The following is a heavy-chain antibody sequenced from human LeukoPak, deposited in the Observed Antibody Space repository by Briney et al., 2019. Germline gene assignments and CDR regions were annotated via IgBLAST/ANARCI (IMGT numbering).Heavy chain of an antibody. D-gene: IGHD6-13*01. CDR3: AKAGSSWYREYFQH. CDR2: ISYDGSNK. Sequence: GGSLRLSCATSGFTFSNYGVHWVRQAPGKGLEWVAFISYDGSNKYYADSVKGRFTISRDNSKNTLYLQMNSLRAEDTAVYYCAKAGSSWYREYFQHWGQGTLVTVSS. V-gene: IGHV3-30*18. J-gene: IGHJ1*01. CDR1: GFTFSNYG.